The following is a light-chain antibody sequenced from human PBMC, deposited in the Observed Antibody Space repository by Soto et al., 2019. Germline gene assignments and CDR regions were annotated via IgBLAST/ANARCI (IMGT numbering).Light chain of an antibody. CDR2: AAS. J-gene: IGKJ1*01. V-gene: IGKV1-5*01. CDR1: QSISHW. Sequence: DIQMTQSPSTLSGSVGDRVIITCRASQSISHWLAWYQQKPGKVPKLLIYAASTLQSGVPSRFSGSGSGTDFTLTISCLQSEDFATYYCQQYYSYPRTFGQGTKVDI. CDR3: QQYYSYPRT.